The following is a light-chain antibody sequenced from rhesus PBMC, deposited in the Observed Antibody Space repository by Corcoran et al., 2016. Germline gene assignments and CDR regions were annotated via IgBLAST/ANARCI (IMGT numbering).Light chain of an antibody. V-gene: IGKV1-25*01. J-gene: IGKJ2*01. CDR1: QGISNN. CDR2: KAS. CDR3: QHGYGIS. Sequence: DIQMTQSPSSLSASVGDRVTITCRASQGISNNLAWYQQKPGKVPKLLIYKASTLQSGIPSRFSGSGSGTDFTLTISSLQPKDFATYYCQHGYGISFGQGTKVEIK.